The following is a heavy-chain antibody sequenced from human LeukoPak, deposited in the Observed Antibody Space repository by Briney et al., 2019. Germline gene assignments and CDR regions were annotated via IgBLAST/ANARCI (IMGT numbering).Heavy chain of an antibody. CDR3: AKDGVVVTGRFDP. CDR1: GFTFSSYA. D-gene: IGHD2-21*02. Sequence: PGGSLRLSCAASGFTFSSYAMSWVRQAPGKGLEWVSAISGFGGSIYYADSVKGRFTISRDNSKNTLYLQMNSLRAEDTAVYYCAKDGVVVTGRFDPWGQGTLVTVSS. V-gene: IGHV3-23*01. CDR2: ISGFGGSI. J-gene: IGHJ5*02.